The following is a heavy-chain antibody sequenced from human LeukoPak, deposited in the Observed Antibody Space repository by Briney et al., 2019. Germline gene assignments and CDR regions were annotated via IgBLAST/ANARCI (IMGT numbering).Heavy chain of an antibody. V-gene: IGHV1-2*02. CDR1: GYTFTGYY. CDR2: INPNTGGT. J-gene: IGHJ4*02. Sequence: ASVKVSCKASGYTFTGYYMHWVRRAPGQGLEWMGWINPNTGGTNYVQRFQGRVTMTRDTSINTAYMELSRLRSDDTAVYYCARGGAGSGYGFDYWGQGTLVTASS. D-gene: IGHD5-12*01. CDR3: ARGGAGSGYGFDY.